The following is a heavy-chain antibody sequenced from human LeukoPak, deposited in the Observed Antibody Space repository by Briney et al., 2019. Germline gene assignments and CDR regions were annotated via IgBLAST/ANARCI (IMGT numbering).Heavy chain of an antibody. J-gene: IGHJ5*02. D-gene: IGHD2-8*01. Sequence: ASVKVSCKAFGYTFTSYYMHWVRQAPGQGLEWMGIINPSGGSTSYAQKFQGRVTMTRDMSTSTVYIELSSLRSEDTAAYYCARAGYCTNGVCYNWFDPWGQGTLVTVSS. V-gene: IGHV1-46*01. CDR3: ARAGYCTNGVCYNWFDP. CDR2: INPSGGST. CDR1: GYTFTSYY.